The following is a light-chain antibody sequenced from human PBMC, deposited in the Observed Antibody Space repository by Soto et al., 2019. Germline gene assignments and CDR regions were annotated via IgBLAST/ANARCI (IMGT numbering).Light chain of an antibody. V-gene: IGLV1-44*01. J-gene: IGLJ3*02. CDR1: SSNISSEN. CDR3: AAWDDSLKGWL. CDR2: ANN. Sequence: QSVLTQPPSASGTPGQRVTISCSGSSSNISSENVNWYQQVPGTAPKLLIYANNQRPSGVPDRFSVSKSGTSASLAIGGLQSEDEADYYCAAWDDSLKGWLFGGGTKLTVL.